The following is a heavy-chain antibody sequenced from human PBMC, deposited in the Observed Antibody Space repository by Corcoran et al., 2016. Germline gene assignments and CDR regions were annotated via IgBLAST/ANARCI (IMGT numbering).Heavy chain of an antibody. D-gene: IGHD3-22*01. V-gene: IGHV3-21*01. CDR3: ARGGSSGSLFDY. Sequence: EVQLVESGGGLVKPGGSLRLSCAASGFTFSSYSMNWVRQAPGKGLEWVSSISSSSSYIYYADSVKGRFTISRDNAKNSLYLQMNSLRAEDTAGYYCARGGSSGSLFDYWGQGTLVTVSS. CDR1: GFTFSSYS. J-gene: IGHJ4*02. CDR2: ISSSSSYI.